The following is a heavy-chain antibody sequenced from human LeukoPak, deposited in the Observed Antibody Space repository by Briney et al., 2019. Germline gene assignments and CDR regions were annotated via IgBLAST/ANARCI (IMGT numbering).Heavy chain of an antibody. CDR2: IIPIFGTA. Sequence: EASVKVSCKASGGTFSSYAISWVRQAPGQGLEWMGRIIPIFGTANYAQKFQGRVTITTDESTSTAYMELSSLRSEGTAVYYCATPYYYDSSGYPDYFDYWGQGTLVTVSS. CDR3: ATPYYYDSSGYPDYFDY. V-gene: IGHV1-69*05. J-gene: IGHJ4*02. D-gene: IGHD3-22*01. CDR1: GGTFSSYA.